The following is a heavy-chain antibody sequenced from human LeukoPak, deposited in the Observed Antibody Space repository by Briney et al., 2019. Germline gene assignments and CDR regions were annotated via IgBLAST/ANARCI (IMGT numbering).Heavy chain of an antibody. CDR3: ARVLSRIAAAGTVDWFDP. J-gene: IGHJ5*02. CDR1: GFTFSDYY. CDR2: ISSSGSTI. D-gene: IGHD6-13*01. V-gene: IGHV3-11*01. Sequence: GGSLRLSCAASGFTFSDYYMSWIRQAPGKGLEWVSYISSSGSTIYYADSVKGRFNISRDNAKNSMYLQMNSLRAEDTAVYYCARVLSRIAAAGTVDWFDPWGQGTLVTVSS.